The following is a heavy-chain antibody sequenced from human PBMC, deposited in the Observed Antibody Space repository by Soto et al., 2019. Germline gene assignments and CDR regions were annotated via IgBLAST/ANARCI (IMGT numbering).Heavy chain of an antibody. J-gene: IGHJ4*02. D-gene: IGHD3-3*01. CDR3: AKGSEAARQELDY. Sequence: QVQLVESGGGVVQPGRSLRLSCAASGFTFSTYGFHWVRQAPGKGPEWVAVISIDGINKYYADSVKGRFTISRDNSKNALYLQMNSLRAVDTAVYYCAKGSEAARQELDYWGQGTLVTVSS. CDR2: ISIDGINK. CDR1: GFTFSTYG. V-gene: IGHV3-30*18.